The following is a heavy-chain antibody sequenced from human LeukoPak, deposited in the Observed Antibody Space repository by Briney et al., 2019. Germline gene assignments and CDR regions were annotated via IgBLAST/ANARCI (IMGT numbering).Heavy chain of an antibody. Sequence: GGPLRLSSAASGFPFSSYSMNWVRQAPGRGLEWVSSISSSGTYTYYSDSLKGRFTISRDNAQNSLYLQVNSLRAEDTAVYYCARRYCTSTNCYAFEAWGQGTMVTVSS. V-gene: IGHV3-21*01. J-gene: IGHJ3*01. D-gene: IGHD2-2*01. CDR2: ISSSGTYT. CDR1: GFPFSSYS. CDR3: ARRYCTSTNCYAFEA.